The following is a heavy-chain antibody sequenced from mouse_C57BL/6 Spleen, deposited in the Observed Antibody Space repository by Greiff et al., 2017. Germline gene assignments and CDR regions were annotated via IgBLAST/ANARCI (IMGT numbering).Heavy chain of an antibody. J-gene: IGHJ4*01. CDR3: VRHPLGHAMDY. V-gene: IGHV10-1*01. D-gene: IGHD4-1*01. CDR2: IRSKSNNYAT. Sequence: EVQLQQSGGGLVQPKGSLKLSCAASGFSFNTYAMNWVRQAPGKGLEWVARIRSKSNNYATYYADSVKDRFTISRDDSESMLYLQMNNLKTEDTAMYYCVRHPLGHAMDYWGQGTSVTVSS. CDR1: GFSFNTYA.